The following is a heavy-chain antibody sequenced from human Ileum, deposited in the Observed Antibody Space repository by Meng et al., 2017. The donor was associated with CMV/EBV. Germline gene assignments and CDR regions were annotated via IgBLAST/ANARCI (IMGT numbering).Heavy chain of an antibody. Sequence: GESPKIPCAASGLTFSNHGMHWVRQAPGKGLEWVAFIRSDGSDKYYADSVKGRFTISRDNSKNTLYLQMNSLRAEDTAVYYCAKDKGLRFLEWFSVRGQKTMVTVSS. CDR1: GLTFSNHG. D-gene: IGHD3-3*01. CDR3: AKDKGLRFLEWFSV. CDR2: IRSDGSDK. V-gene: IGHV3-30*02. J-gene: IGHJ4*02.